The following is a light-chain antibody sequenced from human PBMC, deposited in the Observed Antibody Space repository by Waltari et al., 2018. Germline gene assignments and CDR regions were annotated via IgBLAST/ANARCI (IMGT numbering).Light chain of an antibody. CDR1: QSISSW. J-gene: IGKJ2*01. V-gene: IGKV1-5*03. CDR3: QQYNSYPYT. CDR2: RAS. Sequence: DIQMTQSPSTLSASIGDRVTITCRASQSISSWLAWFQQKPGKAPKLLIYRASSLQTGVPSRFSGSESGTDFSLTISSLQPEDFATYYCQQYNSYPYTFGEGTKVEIK.